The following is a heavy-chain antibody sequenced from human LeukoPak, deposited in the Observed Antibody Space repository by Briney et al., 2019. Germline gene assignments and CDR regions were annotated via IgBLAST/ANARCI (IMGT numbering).Heavy chain of an antibody. CDR1: GFTFDDYA. J-gene: IGHJ1*01. V-gene: IGHV3-9*01. CDR3: AKALEYGGNSGTEYFQH. Sequence: PGGSLRLSCAASGFTFDDYAMHWVRQAPGKGLEWVSGISWNSGSIGYADSVKGRFTLSRDNAKNSLYLQMNSLRAEDTALYYCAKALEYGGNSGTEYFQHWGQGTLVTVSS. CDR2: ISWNSGSI. D-gene: IGHD4-17*01.